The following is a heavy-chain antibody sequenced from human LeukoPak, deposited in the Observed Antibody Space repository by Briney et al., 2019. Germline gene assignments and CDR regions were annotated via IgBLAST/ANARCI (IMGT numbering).Heavy chain of an antibody. D-gene: IGHD3-9*01. CDR3: ARSLRRYYDILTGYEACSAFDI. CDR1: GFTFTTYG. Sequence: ASVKVSCKASGFTFTTYGLNWVRQAPGQGLEWMGWISAYKGDTKYAQKFQDRVTMTTDTSTGTAHMELRSLRSDDTAVYYCARSLRRYYDILTGYEACSAFDIWGQGTMVTVSS. CDR2: ISAYKGDT. J-gene: IGHJ3*02. V-gene: IGHV1-18*01.